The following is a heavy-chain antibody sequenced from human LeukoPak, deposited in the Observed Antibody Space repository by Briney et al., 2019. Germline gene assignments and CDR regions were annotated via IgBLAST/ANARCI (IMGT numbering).Heavy chain of an antibody. J-gene: IGHJ6*04. Sequence: ASVKVSCKVSGYTLTELSMHWVRQAPGKGLEWMGGFDPEDGETIYAQKLQGRVTMTEDTSTDTVYMELSSLRSEDTAVYYCATRSSNAYGLTYYGMDVWGKGTTVTVSS. CDR3: ATRSSNAYGLTYYGMDV. CDR2: FDPEDGET. CDR1: GYTLTELS. D-gene: IGHD3-10*01. V-gene: IGHV1-24*01.